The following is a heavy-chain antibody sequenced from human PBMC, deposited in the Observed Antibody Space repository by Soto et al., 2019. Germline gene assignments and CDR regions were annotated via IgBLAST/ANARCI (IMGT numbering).Heavy chain of an antibody. D-gene: IGHD3-3*01. CDR3: ARGVADXTYYDFWSGYRDDAFDI. CDR2: INHSGST. CDR1: GGSFSGYY. J-gene: IGHJ3*02. V-gene: IGHV4-34*01. Sequence: SETLSLTCAVYGGSFSGYYWSWIRQPPGKGLEWIGEINHSGSTNYNPSLKSRVTISVDTSKNQFSLKLSSVTAADTAVYYCARGVADXTYYDFWSGYRDDAFDIWGQGTMVTVSS.